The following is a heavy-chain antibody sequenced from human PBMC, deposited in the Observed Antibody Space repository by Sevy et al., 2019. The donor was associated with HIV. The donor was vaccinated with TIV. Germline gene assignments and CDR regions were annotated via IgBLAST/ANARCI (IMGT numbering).Heavy chain of an antibody. Sequence: GGSLRLSCAASGFTFSSYRMTWVRQAPGKGLEWVSCISSTSDYINYADSVKGRFTISRDNVKNLLYLQMDSLRAEDTAVYYCARAVLEISTWRSDYWGQGTLVTVSS. D-gene: IGHD1-1*01. CDR1: GFTFSSYR. V-gene: IGHV3-21*01. CDR2: ISSTSDYI. CDR3: ARAVLEISTWRSDY. J-gene: IGHJ4*02.